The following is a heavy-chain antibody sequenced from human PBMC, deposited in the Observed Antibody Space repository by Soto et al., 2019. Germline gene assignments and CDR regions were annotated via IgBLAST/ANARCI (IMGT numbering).Heavy chain of an antibody. CDR3: ARALEEYYYDSSGYYSAY. CDR2: IIPIFGTA. Sequence: QVHLVQSGAEVMKPGSSVKVSCKASGGTFSTYGFTWVRQAPGQGLEWMGGIIPIFGTAHYAQKFQGRVTITADEPTSTAYMELSSLRSEDTAVYYCARALEEYYYDSSGYYSAYWGQGTLVTVSS. D-gene: IGHD3-22*01. CDR1: GGTFSTYG. V-gene: IGHV1-69*12. J-gene: IGHJ4*02.